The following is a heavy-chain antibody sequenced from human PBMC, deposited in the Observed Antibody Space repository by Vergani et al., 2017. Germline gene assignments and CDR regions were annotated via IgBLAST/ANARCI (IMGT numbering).Heavy chain of an antibody. V-gene: IGHV5-10-1*01. D-gene: IGHD1-26*01. Sequence: EVQLVQSGAEVKKPGESLRLSCKGSGYSFTSYWISWVRQMPGKGLEGMGRIDPSDTYTNYSPSFHGHVTISADKSSSTAYQQWSSLKTTDTAMYYCAILGATSELLLRSPDYWGQGTLGTVSS. CDR3: AILGATSELLLRSPDY. J-gene: IGHJ4*02. CDR2: IDPSDTYT. CDR1: GYSFTSYW.